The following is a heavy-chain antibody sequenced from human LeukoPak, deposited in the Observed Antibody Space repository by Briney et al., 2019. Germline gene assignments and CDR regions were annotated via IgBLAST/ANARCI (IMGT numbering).Heavy chain of an antibody. V-gene: IGHV3-7*01. CDR2: IKRDGSEK. J-gene: IGHJ4*02. Sequence: PGGSLRLSCAASGFTFSNYAMTWVRQAPGKGLEWVATIKRDGSEKFYVASVKGRFTISRDNAKNSLYLEMNSLRAEDTAVYYCARDPDSENFFGSGRYREWGQGTLVTVSP. D-gene: IGHD3-10*01. CDR1: GFTFSNYA. CDR3: ARDPDSENFFGSGRYRE.